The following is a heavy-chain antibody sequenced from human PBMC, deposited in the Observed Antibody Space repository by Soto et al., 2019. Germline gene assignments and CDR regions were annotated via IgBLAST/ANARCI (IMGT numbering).Heavy chain of an antibody. CDR1: GNTFTSYD. Sequence: ASVKVSCKASGNTFTSYDINWVRQATGHGLEWMGWINPNSGNIGYAQKFQGRVTMTRDTAIRTAYMEVSRLRSDDTAVYYCARGRASGSYYLLNYWGQGTLVTVSS. V-gene: IGHV1-8*01. CDR3: ARGRASGSYYLLNY. J-gene: IGHJ4*02. D-gene: IGHD3-10*01. CDR2: INPNSGNI.